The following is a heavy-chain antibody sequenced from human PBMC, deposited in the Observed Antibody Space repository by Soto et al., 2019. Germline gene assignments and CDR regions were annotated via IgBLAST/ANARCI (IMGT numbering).Heavy chain of an antibody. D-gene: IGHD3-22*01. J-gene: IGHJ4*02. V-gene: IGHV6-1*01. CDR1: GYSVSSNLAS. CDR2: TYYRSKWYN. CDR3: VRLIGNSWLEF. Sequence: SHTLSLPCVISGYSVSSNLASLSFINQSPSRGLEWLGRTYYRSKWYNDYAESVKSRITINPDTSKNQFSLHLNSVTPEDTAVYYCVRLIGNSWLEFWGQGTLVTVSS.